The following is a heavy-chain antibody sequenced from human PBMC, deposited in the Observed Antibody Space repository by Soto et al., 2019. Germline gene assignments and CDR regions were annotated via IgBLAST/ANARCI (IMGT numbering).Heavy chain of an antibody. D-gene: IGHD5-18*01. CDR3: ARDQPGYSYGYGLGY. Sequence: EVQLVESGGGLAKPGGSLRLACVASGFTFSSYSMNWVRQAPGKGLEGVSSISSSSSYIYYADSVKGRFTISRDNAKNSLYLQMNSLRAEDTAVYYCARDQPGYSYGYGLGYWGQGTLVTVSS. J-gene: IGHJ4*02. CDR2: ISSSSSYI. CDR1: GFTFSSYS. V-gene: IGHV3-21*01.